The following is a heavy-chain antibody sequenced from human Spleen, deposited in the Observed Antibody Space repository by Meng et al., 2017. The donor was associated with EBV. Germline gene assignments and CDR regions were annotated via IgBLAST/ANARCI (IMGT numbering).Heavy chain of an antibody. CDR1: GFSFSTSGVS. Sequence: QITLKESGSALVKPTQTLTLTCTFSGFSFSTSGVSVGWIRQPPGKAPEWLALIYWDEDRRYSPSLKSRLTITKDTSKDQVVLTMTNMDPVDTGTYYCSHTHYYFDGNDYYYKSFWGQGTLVTVPS. V-gene: IGHV2-5*02. J-gene: IGHJ4*02. D-gene: IGHD3-22*01. CDR2: IYWDEDR. CDR3: SHTHYYFDGNDYYYKSF.